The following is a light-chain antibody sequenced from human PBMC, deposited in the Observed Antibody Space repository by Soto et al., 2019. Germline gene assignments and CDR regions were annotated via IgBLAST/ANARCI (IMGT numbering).Light chain of an antibody. CDR2: EAS. V-gene: IGKV1-12*01. CDR1: QPIRDW. Sequence: DIQMTQSPSSVSASVGDRVTITCRASQPIRDWLAWYQQKPGRVPKLLIYEASTLQSGVPSRFSGSGSGTDFTLTIDSLQPEDFATYYCQQANTCPLTFGGGTKVDIK. J-gene: IGKJ4*01. CDR3: QQANTCPLT.